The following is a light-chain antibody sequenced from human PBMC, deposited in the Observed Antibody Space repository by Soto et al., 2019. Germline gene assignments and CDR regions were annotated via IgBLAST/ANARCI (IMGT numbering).Light chain of an antibody. Sequence: DIQLTQSPSFLSASVGDRVTITCRASQDISRYLAWYQQKPGKAPNLLIYEASTLQSGVPSRFSGSRSGTEFTLTISSLQPEDFASYFCQQHNSYPYTFGQGTKLEIK. CDR2: EAS. CDR3: QQHNSYPYT. J-gene: IGKJ2*01. CDR1: QDISRY. V-gene: IGKV1-9*01.